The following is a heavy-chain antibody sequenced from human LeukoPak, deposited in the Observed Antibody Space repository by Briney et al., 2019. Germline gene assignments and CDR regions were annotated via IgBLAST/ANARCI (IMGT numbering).Heavy chain of an antibody. V-gene: IGHV3-23*01. CDR2: ISGSGGST. Sequence: PGGSLRLSCAASGFNVSNNYMNWVRQAPGKGLEWDSAISGSGGSTYYADSVKGRSTISRDNSKNTLYLQMNSLRAEDTAVYYCAKDLPPYYWGQGTLVTVSS. CDR1: GFNVSNNY. J-gene: IGHJ4*02. CDR3: AKDLPPYY.